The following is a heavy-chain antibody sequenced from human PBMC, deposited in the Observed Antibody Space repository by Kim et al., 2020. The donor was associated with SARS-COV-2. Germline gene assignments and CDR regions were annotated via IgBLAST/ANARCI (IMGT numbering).Heavy chain of an antibody. D-gene: IGHD3-10*01. V-gene: IGHV3-23*01. CDR3: AKVRNYYGSGSYYFDY. J-gene: IGHJ4*02. CDR2: ISGSGGST. Sequence: GGSLRLSCAASGFTFSSYAMSWVHQAPGKGLEWVSAISGSGGSTYYADSVKGRFTISRDNSKNTLYLQMNSLRAEDTAVYYCAKVRNYYGSGSYYFDYWGQGTLVTVSS. CDR1: GFTFSSYA.